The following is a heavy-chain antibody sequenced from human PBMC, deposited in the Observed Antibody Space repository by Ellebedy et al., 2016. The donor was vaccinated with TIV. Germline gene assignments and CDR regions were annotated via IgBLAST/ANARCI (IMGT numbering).Heavy chain of an antibody. V-gene: IGHV4-4*07. Sequence: SETLSLXCTVSGGSISSYYRSWIRQPAGKGLEWIGRIYTSGSTNFNPSLKSRVTMSVDTSKNQFSLKLSSVTAADTAVYYCARDRGLGGLDYWGQGTLVTVSS. CDR3: ARDRGLGGLDY. D-gene: IGHD1-26*01. CDR1: GGSISSYY. J-gene: IGHJ4*02. CDR2: IYTSGST.